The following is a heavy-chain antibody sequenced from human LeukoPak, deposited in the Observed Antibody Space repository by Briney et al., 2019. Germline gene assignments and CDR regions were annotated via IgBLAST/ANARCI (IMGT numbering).Heavy chain of an antibody. CDR1: GYTFTSYG. D-gene: IGHD1-14*01. Sequence: EASVKVSCKASGYTFTSYGISWVRQAPGQGVEWMGWISTYNGNTNYAQKVQGRVTMTTDKSTSTAYMELSSLRSEDTAVYYCATYATGPEHYFDYWGQGTLVTVSS. J-gene: IGHJ4*02. CDR3: ATYATGPEHYFDY. V-gene: IGHV1-18*01. CDR2: ISTYNGNT.